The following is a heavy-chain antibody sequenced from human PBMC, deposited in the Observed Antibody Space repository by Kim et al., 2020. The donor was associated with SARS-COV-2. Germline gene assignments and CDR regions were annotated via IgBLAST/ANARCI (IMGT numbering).Heavy chain of an antibody. CDR2: IYPGDSDT. CDR1: GYSFTSYW. V-gene: IGHV5-51*01. CDR3: ARPLAMRRNGDSNAFDI. D-gene: IGHD4-17*01. J-gene: IGHJ3*02. Sequence: GESLKISCKGSGYSFTSYWICWVREMPGKGLEWMGIIYPGDSDTRYSPSFQGQVTISADKSISTAYLQWSSLKASDTAMYYCARPLAMRRNGDSNAFDIWGQGKMVTVSS.